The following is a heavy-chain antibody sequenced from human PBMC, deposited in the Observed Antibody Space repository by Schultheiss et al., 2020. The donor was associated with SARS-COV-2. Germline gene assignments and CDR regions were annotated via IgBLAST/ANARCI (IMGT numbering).Heavy chain of an antibody. J-gene: IGHJ2*01. D-gene: IGHD2-15*01. CDR2: INHSVST. Sequence: SETLSLTCAVYGGSFSGYYWSWIRQPPGKGLEWIGEINHSVSTNYNPSLKSRVTISVDTSKNQFSLKLSSVTAADTAVYYCARHWDCSGGSCYPVADWYFDLWGRGTLVTVSS. CDR1: GGSFSGYY. V-gene: IGHV4-34*01. CDR3: ARHWDCSGGSCYPVADWYFDL.